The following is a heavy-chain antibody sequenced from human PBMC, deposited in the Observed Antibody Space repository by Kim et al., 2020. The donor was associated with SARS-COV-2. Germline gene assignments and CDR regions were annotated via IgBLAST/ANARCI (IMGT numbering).Heavy chain of an antibody. CDR3: ARDRSRRGSSSTY. J-gene: IGHJ4*02. V-gene: IGHV3-30*04. D-gene: IGHD6-6*01. CDR1: GFALNTYS. Sequence: GGSLRLSCEVSGFALNTYSMHWVRQAPGKGLEWVAVLSYDGTRKYYADSVTGRFTIFRDTSKVHLQMNAMGPEDTGVYYCARDRSRRGSSSTYWGQGAQVTVYS. CDR2: LSYDGTRK.